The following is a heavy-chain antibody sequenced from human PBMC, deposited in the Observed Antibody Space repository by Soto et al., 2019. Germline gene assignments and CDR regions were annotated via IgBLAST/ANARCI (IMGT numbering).Heavy chain of an antibody. Sequence: ASVKVSCKTSGYSFIDHNLHWVRQAPGQRLEWMGWIGAGGGETIYSEKFQGRVSMSRDTSASTIYMELSSLVPEDTAVYYCAADDPSRSITMVRGDLGYYHYYMDVWGKGTTVIVSS. J-gene: IGHJ6*03. CDR1: GYSFIDHN. CDR3: AADDPSRSITMVRGDLGYYHYYMDV. CDR2: IGAGGGET. D-gene: IGHD3-10*01. V-gene: IGHV1-3*01.